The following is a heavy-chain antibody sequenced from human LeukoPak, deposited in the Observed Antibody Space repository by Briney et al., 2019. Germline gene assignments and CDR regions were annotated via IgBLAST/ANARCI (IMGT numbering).Heavy chain of an antibody. D-gene: IGHD4-23*01. CDR1: GYTFITCY. V-gene: IGHV1-46*01. CDR3: ARGDYGGNSGAFDI. Sequence: ASVKVSCKASGYTFITCYIHWVRQAPGQGLEWMAIINPSGGSTRYAQKFQGRVTMTRDTSTSTVYMELSSLRSEDTAVYYCARGDYGGNSGAFDIWGQGTMVTVSS. J-gene: IGHJ3*02. CDR2: INPSGGST.